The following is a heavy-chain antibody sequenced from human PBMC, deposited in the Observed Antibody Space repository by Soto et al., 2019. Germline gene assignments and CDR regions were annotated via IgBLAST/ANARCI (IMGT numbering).Heavy chain of an antibody. D-gene: IGHD3-22*01. CDR1: GFTFTNYA. CDR3: AKESGGSRDSRLIVVGDAFDI. J-gene: IGHJ3*02. CDR2: ISKSGNT. Sequence: EEQLLESGGDLVQPGGSLRLSCAASGFTFTNYAMSWVRQAPGKGLEWVPTISKSGNTYYADSVKGRFTISRDNSKNTLFLHMNSLRAEDTALYYCAKESGGSRDSRLIVVGDAFDIWGQVTMVTVSS. V-gene: IGHV3-23*01.